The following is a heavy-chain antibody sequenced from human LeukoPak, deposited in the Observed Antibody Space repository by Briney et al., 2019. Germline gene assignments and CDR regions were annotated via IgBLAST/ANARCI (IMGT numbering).Heavy chain of an antibody. CDR1: GFTFSNAW. Sequence: PGGSLRLSCAASGFTFSNAWMSWVRQAPGKGLEWVGRIKSKTDGGTTDYAAPVKGRFTISRDDSKNTLYLQMNSLKTEDTAVYYCTTGGGGYDYWDYYYYYMDVWGKGTTVTVSS. V-gene: IGHV3-15*01. D-gene: IGHD5-12*01. CDR3: TTGGGGYDYWDYYYYYMDV. J-gene: IGHJ6*03. CDR2: IKSKTDGGTT.